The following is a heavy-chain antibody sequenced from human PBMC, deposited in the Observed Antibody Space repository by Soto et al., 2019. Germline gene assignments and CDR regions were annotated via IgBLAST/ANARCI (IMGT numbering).Heavy chain of an antibody. CDR2: IYSGGST. Sequence: GGSLRLSCAASGFTVSSNYMSWVRQAPGKGLEWVSVIYSGGSTYYADSVKGRFTISRDNSKNTLYLQMNSLRAEDTAVYYCARLPTITGAGYYYSYMDGLGKGTTVTVSS. CDR1: GFTVSSNY. J-gene: IGHJ6*03. D-gene: IGHD7-27*01. V-gene: IGHV3-53*01. CDR3: ARLPTITGAGYYYSYMDG.